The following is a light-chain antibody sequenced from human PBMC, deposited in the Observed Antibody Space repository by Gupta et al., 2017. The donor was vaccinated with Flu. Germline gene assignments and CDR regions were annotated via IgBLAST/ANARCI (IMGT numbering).Light chain of an antibody. CDR1: QNISSP. CDR2: GTS. J-gene: IGKJ1*01. V-gene: IGKV1-39*01. Sequence: DIQMTQSPPSLSASVGDRVTITCRASQNISSPLNWYHQRPGKAPKLLIYGTSTLQSGVPSRFSGSASGTLFTLTISGLQPDDFATYYCHQSHSAPQTFGQGTKVE. CDR3: HQSHSAPQT.